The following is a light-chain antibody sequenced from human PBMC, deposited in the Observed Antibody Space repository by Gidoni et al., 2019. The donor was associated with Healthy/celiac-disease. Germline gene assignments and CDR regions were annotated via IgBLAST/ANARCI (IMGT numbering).Light chain of an antibody. J-gene: IGKJ5*01. Sequence: EIVLTQSPGTLSLSPGERATLSCRASQSFSSSYLAWYQQKPGQAPRLLIYGASSRATGIPDRFSGSGSRTDFTLTISRLEPEDFAVYYCQQYGSSPGFGQGTRLEIK. CDR2: GAS. CDR1: QSFSSSY. CDR3: QQYGSSPG. V-gene: IGKV3-20*01.